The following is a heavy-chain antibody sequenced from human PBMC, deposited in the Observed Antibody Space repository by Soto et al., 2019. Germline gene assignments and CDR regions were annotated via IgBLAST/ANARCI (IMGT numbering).Heavy chain of an antibody. CDR3: ARKWGTYSSASLDY. D-gene: IGHD6-19*01. CDR1: GFSFTHYT. Sequence: QLVESGGGVVQPGGSLRLSCAASGFSFTHYTINWVRQAPGKGLEWVAVMSYDGTNEYYADPVKGRFTISRDNSKSTVYLQMNSLTPEDTALYYCARKWGTYSSASLDYWGLGTLVTVSS. V-gene: IGHV3-30*04. J-gene: IGHJ4*02. CDR2: MSYDGTNE.